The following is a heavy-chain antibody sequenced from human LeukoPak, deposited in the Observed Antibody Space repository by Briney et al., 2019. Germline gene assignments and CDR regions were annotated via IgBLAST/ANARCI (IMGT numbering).Heavy chain of an antibody. D-gene: IGHD3-10*01. J-gene: IGHJ4*02. CDR1: GYTFTDNY. Sequence: GASVKVSCKASGYTFTDNYLHWVRQAPGQGLEWMGWINPYTGGTNYAQKFQGRVTITRDTSINTAYMELSSLRSDDTAVYYCARGRSVNYYGQDYWGQGTLVTVSS. V-gene: IGHV1-2*02. CDR2: INPYTGGT. CDR3: ARGRSVNYYGQDY.